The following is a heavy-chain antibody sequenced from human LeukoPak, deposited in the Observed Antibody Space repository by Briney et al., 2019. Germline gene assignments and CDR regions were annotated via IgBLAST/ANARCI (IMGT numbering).Heavy chain of an antibody. V-gene: IGHV3-7*01. D-gene: IGHD4-11*01. J-gene: IGHJ4*02. CDR2: IKQTGSEN. Sequence: GGSLRLSCAASGFTFSSYAMHWVRQAPGKGLEWVANIKQTGSENYYVDSVKGRFTISRDNAKNSLYLHMNSLRAEDTAVYYCARGKTTVTPGYFDYWGQGTLVTVSS. CDR3: ARGKTTVTPGYFDY. CDR1: GFTFSSYA.